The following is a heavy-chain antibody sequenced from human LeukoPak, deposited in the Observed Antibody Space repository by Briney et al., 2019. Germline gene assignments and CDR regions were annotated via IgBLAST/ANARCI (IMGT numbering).Heavy chain of an antibody. J-gene: IGHJ1*01. Sequence: VASVKVSCKASGYTFSDYYMHWMRQAPGQGLEWVGWIYPNSGATDYAQKFRGRVTMTSDTSITTAYMEVRRLTSEDTAIYFCTRDNNGNAFQYWGQGTLVTVSS. CDR3: TRDNNGNAFQY. D-gene: IGHD4-23*01. CDR1: GYTFSDYY. CDR2: IYPNSGAT. V-gene: IGHV1-2*02.